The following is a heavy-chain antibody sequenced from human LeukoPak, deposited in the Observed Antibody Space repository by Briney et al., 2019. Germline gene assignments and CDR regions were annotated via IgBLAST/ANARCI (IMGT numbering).Heavy chain of an antibody. Sequence: GGSLRLSCAASGFTFSDYYMSWIRQAPGKGLEWVSYISSSGSTIYYADSVKGRFTISRDNAKNSLYLQMNSLRAEGTAVYYCARENNCSGGSCPLDYWGQGTLVTVSS. J-gene: IGHJ4*02. D-gene: IGHD2-15*01. V-gene: IGHV3-11*04. CDR2: ISSSGSTI. CDR1: GFTFSDYY. CDR3: ARENNCSGGSCPLDY.